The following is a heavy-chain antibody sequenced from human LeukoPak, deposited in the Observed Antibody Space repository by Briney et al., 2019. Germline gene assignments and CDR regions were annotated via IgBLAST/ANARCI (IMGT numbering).Heavy chain of an antibody. CDR2: ISSSGSTI. D-gene: IGHD3-10*01. Sequence: AGGSLRLSCAASGFTFSDYYMSWIRQAPGKGLEWVSYISSSGSTIYYADSVKGRFTISRDNAKNSLYLQMNSLRAEDTAVYYCARDKSRNMVRGPQRSDAFDIWGQGTMVTVSS. V-gene: IGHV3-11*01. CDR1: GFTFSDYY. J-gene: IGHJ3*02. CDR3: ARDKSRNMVRGPQRSDAFDI.